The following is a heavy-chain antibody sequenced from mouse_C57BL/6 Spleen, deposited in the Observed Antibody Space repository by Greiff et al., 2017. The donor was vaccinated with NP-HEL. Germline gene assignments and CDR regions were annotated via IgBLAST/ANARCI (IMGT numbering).Heavy chain of an antibody. V-gene: IGHV1-55*01. J-gene: IGHJ2*01. CDR3: ARGGAMALYFDY. Sequence: QVQLQQPGAELVKPGASVKMSCKASGYTFTSYWITWVKQRPGQGLEWIGDIYPGSGSTNYNEKFKSKATLTVDTSSSTAYMQLSSLTSEDSAVYYCARGGAMALYFDYWGQGTTLTVSS. CDR2: IYPGSGST. D-gene: IGHD1-1*02. CDR1: GYTFTSYW.